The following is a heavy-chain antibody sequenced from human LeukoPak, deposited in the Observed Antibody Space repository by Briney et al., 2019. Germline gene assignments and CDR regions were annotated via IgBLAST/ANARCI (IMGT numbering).Heavy chain of an antibody. V-gene: IGHV3-30*18. CDR3: ANMEWELPSDY. CDR1: GFTLRSYG. J-gene: IGHJ4*02. CDR2: ISYDGSNK. D-gene: IGHD1-26*01. Sequence: PGGSLRLSCAASGFTLRSYGMHWVRQAPGKGLEWVAVISYDGSNKYYADSVKGRFTISRDNSKNALYLQMNSLRADDTAVYYCANMEWELPSDYWGQGTLVTVSS.